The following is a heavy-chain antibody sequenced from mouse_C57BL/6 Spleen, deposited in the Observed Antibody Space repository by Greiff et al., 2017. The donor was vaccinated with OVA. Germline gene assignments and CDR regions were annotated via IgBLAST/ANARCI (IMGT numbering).Heavy chain of an antibody. CDR3: ARLGGSSPYYAMDY. Sequence: VQLQQSGPVLVKPGASVKMSCKASGYTFTDYYMNWVKQSHGKSLEWIGVINPYNGGTSYNQKFKGKATLTVDKSSSTAYMELNSLTSEDSAVYYCARLGGSSPYYAMDYWGQGTSVTVSS. CDR2: INPYNGGT. J-gene: IGHJ4*01. D-gene: IGHD1-1*01. CDR1: GYTFTDYY. V-gene: IGHV1-19*01.